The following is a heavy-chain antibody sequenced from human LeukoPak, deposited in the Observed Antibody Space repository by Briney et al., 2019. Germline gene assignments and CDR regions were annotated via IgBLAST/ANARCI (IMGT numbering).Heavy chain of an antibody. CDR1: GFTFSCHD. J-gene: IGHJ4*02. Sequence: GGSLRLSCAASGFTFSCHDMHWVRQATGKGLEWVSTIGTAGDTYYPGSVKGRFTISRENAKNSLYLQMNILKAGDTAVYYCARGGPGYYLDYWGQGTLVTVSP. CDR3: ARGGPGYYLDY. CDR2: IGTAGDT. V-gene: IGHV3-13*01.